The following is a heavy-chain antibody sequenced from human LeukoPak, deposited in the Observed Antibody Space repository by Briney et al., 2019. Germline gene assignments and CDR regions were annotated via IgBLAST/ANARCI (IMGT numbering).Heavy chain of an antibody. J-gene: IGHJ4*02. CDR2: IKQDGDEE. CDR1: GFTFSSYW. D-gene: IGHD6-13*01. CDR3: ARGRPTPGTDY. V-gene: IGHV3-7*04. Sequence: GGSLRLSCAASGFTFSSYWMNWVRQAPGKGLEWVATIKQDGDEEYYGASVKGRFTISRDNANKSLYLQMSSLRVEDTAVYYCARGRPTPGTDYWGQGTLVTVSS.